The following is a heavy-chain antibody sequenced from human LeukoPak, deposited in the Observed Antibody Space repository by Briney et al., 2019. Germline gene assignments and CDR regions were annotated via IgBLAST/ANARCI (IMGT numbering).Heavy chain of an antibody. D-gene: IGHD3-3*02. J-gene: IGHJ6*03. V-gene: IGHV3-30*02. CDR3: AKEGLLDYYYYYMDV. CDR2: IRYDGSNK. Sequence: GGSLRLSCAASGFTFRNYAMHWVRQARGKGLEWVAFIRYDGSNKYYADSVKGRFTISRDNSKNTLYLQMNSLRAEDTAVYYCAKEGLLDYYYYYMDVWGKGTTVTISS. CDR1: GFTFRNYA.